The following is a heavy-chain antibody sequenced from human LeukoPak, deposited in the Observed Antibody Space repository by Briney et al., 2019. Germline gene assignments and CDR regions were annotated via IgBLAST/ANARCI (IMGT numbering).Heavy chain of an antibody. D-gene: IGHD3-3*01. CDR3: AAVSYDFWSGIGQFEY. V-gene: IGHV1-2*02. CDR2: INPNSGGT. J-gene: IGHJ4*02. Sequence: ASVKVSCKASGYTFTGYYMHWVRQAPGQGLEWMGWINPNSGGTNYAQKFQGRVTMTKDTSISTAYMELSRLRSDDTAVYYCAAVSYDFWSGIGQFEYWGQGTLVTVSS. CDR1: GYTFTGYY.